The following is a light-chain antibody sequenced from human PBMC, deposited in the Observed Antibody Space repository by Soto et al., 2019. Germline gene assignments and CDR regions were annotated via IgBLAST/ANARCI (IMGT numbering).Light chain of an antibody. V-gene: IGKV3-15*01. Sequence: ETVMTQSPATLSASPGGSATLSCRASQSVNSDLAWYQQIPGQAPRLLIYSASTGATGGPARFSGSGSGTEFTLTISSLQSEDFAIYYCQQYNNWPLTFGGGTKVDIK. CDR2: SAS. CDR1: QSVNSD. J-gene: IGKJ4*01. CDR3: QQYNNWPLT.